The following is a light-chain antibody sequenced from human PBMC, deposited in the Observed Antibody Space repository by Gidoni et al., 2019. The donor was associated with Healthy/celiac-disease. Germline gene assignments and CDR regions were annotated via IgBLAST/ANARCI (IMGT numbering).Light chain of an antibody. V-gene: IGLV3-25*03. CDR2: KDS. Sequence: GQDHLLVIYKDSERPSGIPERFSGSSSGTTVTLTISGVQAEDKADYYCQSADSSGTRVFGGGTKLTVL. J-gene: IGLJ2*01. CDR3: QSADSSGTRV.